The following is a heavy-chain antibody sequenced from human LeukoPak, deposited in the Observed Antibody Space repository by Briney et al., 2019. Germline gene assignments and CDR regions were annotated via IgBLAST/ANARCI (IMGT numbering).Heavy chain of an antibody. Sequence: SETLSLTYAVYGGSFSGYYWSWIRQPPGKGLEWIGEINHSGSTNYNPSLKSRVTISVDTSKNQFSLKLSSVTAADTAVYYCARGSGRVTTSAYYYYYMDVWGKGTTVTVSS. V-gene: IGHV4-34*01. CDR1: GGSFSGYY. J-gene: IGHJ6*03. D-gene: IGHD4-17*01. CDR2: INHSGST. CDR3: ARGSGRVTTSAYYYYYMDV.